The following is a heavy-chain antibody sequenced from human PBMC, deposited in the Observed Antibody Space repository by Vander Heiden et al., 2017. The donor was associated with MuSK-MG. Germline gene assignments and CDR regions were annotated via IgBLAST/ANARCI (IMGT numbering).Heavy chain of an antibody. Sequence: EVQLLESGGGLVQPGGSLRLSCAASGFTCSNYAMTWVRQAPGKGLEWVSSISGSASYTDYADSVKGRFTISRDNSKNTLYLQLNSLRAEDAAVYYCAKCRSGTCHRNGLDVWGQGTTVTVSS. CDR3: AKCRSGTCHRNGLDV. V-gene: IGHV3-23*01. J-gene: IGHJ6*02. CDR1: GFTCSNYA. CDR2: ISGSASYT. D-gene: IGHD2-15*01.